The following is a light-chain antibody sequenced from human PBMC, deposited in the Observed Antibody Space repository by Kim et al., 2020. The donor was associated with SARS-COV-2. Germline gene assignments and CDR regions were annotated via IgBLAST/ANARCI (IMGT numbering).Light chain of an antibody. V-gene: IGLV3-21*03. J-gene: IGLJ2*01. CDR3: QVWDNTSDQVV. CDR1: NIGSKS. Sequence: APGKTGRITGGGDNIGSKSVHWYQQKPGQGPVMVVSYDSDRPSGIPERFSGSNSGNTATLIIRRVEAGDEADYYCQVWDNTSDQVVFGGGTQVTVL. CDR2: YDS.